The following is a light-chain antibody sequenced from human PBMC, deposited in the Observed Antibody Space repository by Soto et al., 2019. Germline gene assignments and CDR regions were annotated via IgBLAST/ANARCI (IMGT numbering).Light chain of an antibody. CDR2: GTS. V-gene: IGKV3-20*01. Sequence: EIVLTQSPDTLSLSPGERATLSCRASQSVGSSYLAWYQQKPGQPPRLLIYGTSSRATGIPDRFSGSGSGTDFTLTISRLEPEDFAVFYCQQYGISPWTFGQGTKVDI. CDR3: QQYGISPWT. CDR1: QSVGSSY. J-gene: IGKJ1*01.